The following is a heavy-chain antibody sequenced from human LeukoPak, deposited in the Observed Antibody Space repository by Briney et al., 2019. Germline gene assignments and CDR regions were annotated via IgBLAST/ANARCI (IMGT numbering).Heavy chain of an antibody. D-gene: IGHD6-6*01. V-gene: IGHV4-39*01. Sequence: SETLSLTCTVSGGSISSSSYYWGWIRQPPGKGLEWIGGIYYSGSTYYNPSLKSRVTISVDTSKNQFSLKLSSVTAADTAVYYCAGHPPTIAARPGDAFDIWGQGTMVTVSS. J-gene: IGHJ3*02. CDR1: GGSISSSSYY. CDR2: IYYSGST. CDR3: AGHPPTIAARPGDAFDI.